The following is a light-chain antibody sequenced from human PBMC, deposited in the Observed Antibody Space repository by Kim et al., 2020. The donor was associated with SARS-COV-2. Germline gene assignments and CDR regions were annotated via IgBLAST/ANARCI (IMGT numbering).Light chain of an antibody. V-gene: IGKV3-20*01. CDR3: QQYSSSHGT. CDR2: GAS. Sequence: SPGERAPLSCRASLSVSSSYLACYQQKTGQAPRLLIYGASSRATGVPDRFSGSGSGTDFTLTISRLGPEDFAVYYCQQYSSSHGTFGQGTKVDIK. J-gene: IGKJ1*01. CDR1: LSVSSSY.